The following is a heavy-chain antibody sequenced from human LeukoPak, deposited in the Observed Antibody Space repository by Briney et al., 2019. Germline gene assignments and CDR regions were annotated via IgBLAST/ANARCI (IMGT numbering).Heavy chain of an antibody. CDR1: GFSLSTSGVG. D-gene: IGHD2-15*01. Sequence: SGPTLVNPTQTLTLTCIFSGFSLSTSGVGVGWIRQPPGKALERLALIYWDDDKRYSPSLKSRLTITKDTSKNQGVLTMTNMDPVDTATYYCAHREYDCSGGSCYQKPFDYWGQGTLVTVSS. V-gene: IGHV2-5*02. J-gene: IGHJ4*02. CDR3: AHREYDCSGGSCYQKPFDY. CDR2: IYWDDDK.